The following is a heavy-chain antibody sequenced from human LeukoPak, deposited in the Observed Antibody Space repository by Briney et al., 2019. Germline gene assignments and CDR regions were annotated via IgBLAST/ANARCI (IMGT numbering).Heavy chain of an antibody. CDR2: IIPIFGTA. Sequence: GASVNVSCKASGGTFSSYAISWVRQAPGQGLEWMGGIIPIFGTANYAQKFQGRVTITADESTSTAYMELSSLRSEDTAVYYCAREAKNGGYYLDCWGQGTLVTVSS. CDR3: AREAKNGGYYLDC. J-gene: IGHJ4*02. D-gene: IGHD3-22*01. V-gene: IGHV1-69*13. CDR1: GGTFSSYA.